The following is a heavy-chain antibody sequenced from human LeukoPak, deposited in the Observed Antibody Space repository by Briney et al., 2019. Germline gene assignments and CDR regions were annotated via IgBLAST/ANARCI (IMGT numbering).Heavy chain of an antibody. CDR3: AIAEHYYESSGQKDFAFDI. Sequence: SETLSLTCTVSGPFIKTYYWSWIRQVPGKGLEWIGHIYDSGNTNYNPSLKSRVTILADTSKSQFSLKLNSVTAADTAVYYCAIAEHYYESSGQKDFAFDIWGQGTMVTVSA. D-gene: IGHD3-22*01. V-gene: IGHV4-59*01. CDR1: GPFIKTYY. J-gene: IGHJ3*02. CDR2: IYDSGNT.